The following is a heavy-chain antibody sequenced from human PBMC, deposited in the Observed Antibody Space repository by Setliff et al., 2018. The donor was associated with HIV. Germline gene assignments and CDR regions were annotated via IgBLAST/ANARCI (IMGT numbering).Heavy chain of an antibody. CDR3: ARRSGASYYSEFYYYMDV. J-gene: IGHJ6*03. CDR2: IYYTGNT. V-gene: IGHV4-59*08. CDR1: GGSINNYY. D-gene: IGHD2-15*01. Sequence: PSETLSLTCSVSGGSINNYYWRWIRLTPGKGLQWIGCIYYTGNTNYNPSLKSRVTMSVETSNHQFSLKLTSVTAADSAVYYCARRSGASYYSEFYYYMDVWGKGTTVTVSS.